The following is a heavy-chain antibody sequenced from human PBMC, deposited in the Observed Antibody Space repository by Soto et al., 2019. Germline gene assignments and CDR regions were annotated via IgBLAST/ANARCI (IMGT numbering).Heavy chain of an antibody. J-gene: IGHJ5*02. D-gene: IGHD3-22*01. CDR1: GGSLTSYY. CDR3: ARVGGRGYYDRQFDP. CDR2: IYYSGIT. V-gene: IGHV4-59*01. Sequence: SETLSLTCTVSGGSLTSYYWSWIRQPPGKGLEWIGFIYYSGITNYNPSLKSRVTISVDTSKNQFSLKLSSVTAADTAVYYCARVGGRGYYDRQFDPWGQGTLVTVSS.